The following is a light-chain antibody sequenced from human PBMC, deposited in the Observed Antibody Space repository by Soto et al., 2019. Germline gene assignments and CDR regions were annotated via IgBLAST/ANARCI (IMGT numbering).Light chain of an antibody. J-gene: IGLJ1*01. Sequence: QSVLAQPPSASGTPGQRVTISCSGSRSNVGSNPVNWYQRLPGAAPKLLIFNDNQRPSGVPDRFSGSKSGTSASLAISGLQSEDEADYYCAAWDNSLNGPYVFGTGTKVTVL. CDR3: AAWDNSLNGPYV. CDR1: RSNVGSNP. V-gene: IGLV1-44*01. CDR2: NDN.